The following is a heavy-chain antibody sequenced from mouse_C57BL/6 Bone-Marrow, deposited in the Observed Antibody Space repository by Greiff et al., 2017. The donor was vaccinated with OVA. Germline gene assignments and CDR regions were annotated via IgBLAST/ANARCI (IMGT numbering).Heavy chain of an antibody. CDR2: INPSTGGT. J-gene: IGHJ2*01. CDR1: GYSFTGYY. D-gene: IGHD2-2*01. Sequence: EVQLQQSGPELVKPEASVKISCKASGYSFTGYYMNWVKQSPEKSLEWIGEINPSTGGTTYNQKFKAKATLTVDKSSSTAYMQLKSLTSEDSAVYYCARKYGYDDYWGQGTTLTVSS. CDR3: ARKYGYDDY. V-gene: IGHV1-42*01.